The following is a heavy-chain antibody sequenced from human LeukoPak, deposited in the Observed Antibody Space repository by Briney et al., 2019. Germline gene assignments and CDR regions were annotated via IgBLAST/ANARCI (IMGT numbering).Heavy chain of an antibody. Sequence: GESLKISCKASGHSFVSHWIVWVRQMPGKGLERLGIIYPGDSDTRYSPSFQGQVTISADKSISTAYLQWNSLRASDTAMYYCARRPSYDFWSGYYGVDGLDIWGQGTMVTVSS. D-gene: IGHD3-3*01. CDR2: IYPGDSDT. J-gene: IGHJ3*02. V-gene: IGHV5-51*01. CDR1: GHSFVSHW. CDR3: ARRPSYDFWSGYYGVDGLDI.